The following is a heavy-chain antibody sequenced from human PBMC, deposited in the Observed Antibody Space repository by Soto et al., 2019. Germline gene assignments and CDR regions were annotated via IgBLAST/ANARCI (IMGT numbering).Heavy chain of an antibody. CDR1: GFTFTNSA. V-gene: IGHV1-58*01. D-gene: IGHD1-26*01. J-gene: IGHJ5*02. CDR3: SAAVGYL. CDR2: IVVGSGDP. Sequence: QMQLVQSGPEVKKPGTSVKVSCKASGFTFTNSAVQWVRQARGQRLEWMGWIVVGSGDPKYAQKFQERVTFTSDMSTSPAYMELSSLKSEFTAVNYWSAAVGYLWFQGNLVTVSS.